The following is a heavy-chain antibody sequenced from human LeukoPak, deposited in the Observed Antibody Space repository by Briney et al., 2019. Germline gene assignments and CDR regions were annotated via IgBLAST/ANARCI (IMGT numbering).Heavy chain of an antibody. D-gene: IGHD5-24*01. V-gene: IGHV3-21*01. CDR2: ISSSSSYI. CDR1: GFTSNIYS. CDR3: AREDGR. Sequence: GGSLRLSCAASGFTSNIYSINWVRQAPGKGLEWVSAISSSSSYIYYADSVKGRFTISRDNAKNSVYLQMNSLRVEDTAVYYCAREDGRWGQGTMVTVSS. J-gene: IGHJ3*01.